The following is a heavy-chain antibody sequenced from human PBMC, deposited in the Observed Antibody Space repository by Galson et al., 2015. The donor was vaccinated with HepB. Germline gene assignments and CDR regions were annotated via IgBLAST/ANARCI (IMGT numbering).Heavy chain of an antibody. CDR1: GFTFSDSG. D-gene: IGHD1/OR15-1a*01. Sequence: SLRLSCAASGFTFSDSGMHWVRQAPGKGLEWVAVISYDGSNKYYVDSVKGRFTISRDNSKTTLYLQMNSLRTEDTAVYYCAKGEGSEQYWGQGILVTVSS. V-gene: IGHV3-30*18. CDR2: ISYDGSNK. CDR3: AKGEGSEQY. J-gene: IGHJ4*02.